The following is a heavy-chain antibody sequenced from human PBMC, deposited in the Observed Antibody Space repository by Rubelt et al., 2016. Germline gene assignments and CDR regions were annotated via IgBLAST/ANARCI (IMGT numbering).Heavy chain of an antibody. V-gene: IGHV1-2*02. D-gene: IGHD3-22*01. CDR1: GYTFNGYY. CDR2: INPNSGGT. CDR3: ARFAIGGHSSGYLFDY. Sequence: QMQLVQSGAEVKKPGASVKVSCKASGYTFNGYYMHWVRQAPGQGLEWMGWINPNSGGTNYAQKFQCRVTMTRDTSISTAYMELSRLRSDDTAVDYCARFAIGGHSSGYLFDYWGQGTLVTVSS. J-gene: IGHJ4*02.